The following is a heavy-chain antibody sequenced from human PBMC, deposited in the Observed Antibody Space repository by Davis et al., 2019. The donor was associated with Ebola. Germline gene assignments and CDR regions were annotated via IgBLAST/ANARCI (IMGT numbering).Heavy chain of an antibody. CDR1: GGSISSSSYY. V-gene: IGHV4-61*05. J-gene: IGHJ5*02. CDR2: IYYSGST. CDR3: ARHLGWFDP. Sequence: MPSETLSLTCTVSGGSISSSSYYWSWIRQPPGKGLEWIGYIYYSGSTNYNPSLKSRVTISVDTSKNQFSLKLSSVTAADTAVYYCARHLGWFDPWGQGTLVTVSS. D-gene: IGHD7-27*01.